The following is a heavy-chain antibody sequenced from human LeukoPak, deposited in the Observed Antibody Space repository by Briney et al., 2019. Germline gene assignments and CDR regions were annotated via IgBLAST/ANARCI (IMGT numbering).Heavy chain of an antibody. J-gene: IGHJ2*01. Sequence: ASVKVSCKASGGTFSSYAISWVRQAPGQGLEWMGGIIPIFGTANYAQKFQGRVTITTDESTSTAYMELSSLRSEDTAVYYCARVKDYDFWSGYYPRYFDLWGRGTLVTVSS. CDR2: IIPIFGTA. V-gene: IGHV1-69*05. CDR3: ARVKDYDFWSGYYPRYFDL. CDR1: GGTFSSYA. D-gene: IGHD3-3*01.